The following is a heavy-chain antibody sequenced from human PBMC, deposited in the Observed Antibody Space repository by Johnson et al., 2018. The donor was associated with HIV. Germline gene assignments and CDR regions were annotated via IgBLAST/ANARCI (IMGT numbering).Heavy chain of an antibody. CDR1: GFTFSSYG. J-gene: IGHJ3*02. D-gene: IGHD6-13*01. CDR3: AKVAVATAAGGVPLDI. V-gene: IGHV3-30*18. CDR2: ISYDGSNK. Sequence: QVQLVESGGGVVQPGRSLRLSCAASGFTFSSYGMHWVRQAPGKGLEWVAVISYDGSNKYYADSVKGRFTISRDNSKNTLYLQMNSLRAEDTAVYYCAKVAVATAAGGVPLDIWGPGTMVTVSA.